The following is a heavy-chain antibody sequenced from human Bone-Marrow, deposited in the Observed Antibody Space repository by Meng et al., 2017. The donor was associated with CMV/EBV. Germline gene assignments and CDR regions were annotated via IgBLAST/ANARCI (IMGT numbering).Heavy chain of an antibody. CDR3: ARVYRWQLVAVDAFDI. V-gene: IGHV4-39*07. Sequence: SEPLSLTCTVSGGSISSSSYYWGWIRQPPGKGLEWIGSIYYSGSTYYNPSLKSRVTISVDTSKNQFSLKLSSVTAADTAVYYCARVYRWQLVAVDAFDIWGQGTMVTVSS. CDR2: IYYSGST. CDR1: GGSISSSSYY. J-gene: IGHJ3*02. D-gene: IGHD6-6*01.